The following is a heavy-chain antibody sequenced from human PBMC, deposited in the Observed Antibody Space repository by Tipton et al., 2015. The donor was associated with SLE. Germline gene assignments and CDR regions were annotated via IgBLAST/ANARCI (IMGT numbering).Heavy chain of an antibody. D-gene: IGHD1-1*01. V-gene: IGHV4-31*02. J-gene: IGHJ4*02. CDR2: ISYSGGT. Sequence: WSWFRHHPGKGQEWIGYISYSGGTYYNPTLKSRVTLSVDTSKNQFSLKLSSVTAADTAIYYCARQSHDVPHTAAFDYWGQGTLVTVSS. CDR3: ARQSHDVPHTAAFDY.